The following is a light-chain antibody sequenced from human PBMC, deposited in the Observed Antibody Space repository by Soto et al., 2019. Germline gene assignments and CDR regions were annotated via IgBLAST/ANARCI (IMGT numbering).Light chain of an antibody. CDR2: GAS. CDR3: QPSSSAPLT. CDR1: QTISNN. Sequence: DIQVTQSPSSLSAFVGDRVTITCRTSQTISNNLNWYQQQPGKAPNLLIYGASSLQSGVPSRFSGSGSGTDFTLTISSLQPEDFATYFCQPSSSAPLTFGQGTKVDI. V-gene: IGKV1-39*01. J-gene: IGKJ1*01.